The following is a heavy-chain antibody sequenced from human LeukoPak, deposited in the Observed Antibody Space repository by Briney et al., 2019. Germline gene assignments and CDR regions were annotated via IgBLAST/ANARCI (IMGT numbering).Heavy chain of an antibody. V-gene: IGHV3-23*01. CDR3: AKRKQQLVPAYYYYYMDV. CDR1: GFTFSSYG. D-gene: IGHD6-13*01. CDR2: ISGSGGST. J-gene: IGHJ6*03. Sequence: GSLRLSCAASGFTFSSYGMSWVRQAPGKGLEWVSAISGSGGSTYYADSVKGRFTISRDNSKNTLYLQMNSLRAEDTAVYYCAKRKQQLVPAYYYYYMDVWGKGTTVTISS.